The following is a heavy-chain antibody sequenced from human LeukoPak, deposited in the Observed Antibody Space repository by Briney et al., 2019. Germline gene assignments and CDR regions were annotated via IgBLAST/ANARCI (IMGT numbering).Heavy chain of an antibody. CDR2: INPNSGGT. CDR1: GYTFTGYY. J-gene: IGHJ5*02. Sequence: ASVKVSCKASGYTFTGYYMHWVRQAPGQGLEWMGWINPNSGGTNYAQKFQGRVTMTRDTSISTAYMELSRLRSDDTAVYYCARDFPTTVTVGPWFDPWGQGTLVTVSS. CDR3: ARDFPTTVTVGPWFDP. D-gene: IGHD4-17*01. V-gene: IGHV1-2*02.